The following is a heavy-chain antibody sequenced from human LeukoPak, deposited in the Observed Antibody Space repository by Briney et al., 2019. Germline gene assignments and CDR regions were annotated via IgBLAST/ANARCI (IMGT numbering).Heavy chain of an antibody. CDR3: ARDGSGSYALGNYYYMDV. D-gene: IGHD1-26*01. V-gene: IGHV1-46*01. J-gene: IGHJ6*03. Sequence: ASVKVSCKASGYTFTSYYMHWVRQAPGQGLEWMGIINPSGGSTSYAQKFQGRVTMTRDTSTSTVYMELGSLRSEDTAVYYCARDGSGSYALGNYYYMDVWGKGTTVTVSS. CDR2: INPSGGST. CDR1: GYTFTSYY.